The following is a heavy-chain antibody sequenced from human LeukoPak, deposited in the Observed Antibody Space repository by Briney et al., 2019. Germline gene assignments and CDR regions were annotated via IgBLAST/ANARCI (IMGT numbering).Heavy chain of an antibody. D-gene: IGHD1-26*01. CDR2: IYNGGTT. CDR1: GFTVSTNY. Sequence: PGGSLRLSHAASGFTVSTNYMSWVRRAPGKGLEWVSDIYNGGTTYYAAYVTGRFTISRDNSKNTRYLEMNSLRTEDTAVYYCGREVGGALHYFDHWGQGTLVTVSS. V-gene: IGHV3-66*01. J-gene: IGHJ4*02. CDR3: GREVGGALHYFDH.